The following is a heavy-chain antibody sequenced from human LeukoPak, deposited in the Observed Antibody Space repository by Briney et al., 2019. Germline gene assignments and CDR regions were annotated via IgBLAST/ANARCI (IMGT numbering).Heavy chain of an antibody. CDR2: IGPHSTFT. V-gene: IGHV1-2*02. D-gene: IGHD2/OR15-2a*01. CDR3: VREGEGPLSKDFDY. Sequence: ASMKVSCKSSGFTFTDHYIHWVRQGPGQGLEWVGYIGPHSTFTSSPQEFQGRVTMTRDASMSTAYMEPTRLTSDDTAVYYCVREGEGPLSKDFDYWGQGTLVTVSS. CDR1: GFTFTDHY. J-gene: IGHJ4*02.